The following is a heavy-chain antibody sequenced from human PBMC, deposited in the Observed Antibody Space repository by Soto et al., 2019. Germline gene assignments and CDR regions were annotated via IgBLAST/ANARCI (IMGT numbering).Heavy chain of an antibody. Sequence: VQLVESGGGVVQPGRSLRISCAASGFTFSSYWMHWVRQAPGKGLVWVSRINSDGSSTSYADSVKGRFTISRDNAKNTLYLQMNSLRAEDTAVYYCARVYSLYYYGMDVWGQGTTVTVSS. CDR2: INSDGSST. CDR3: ARVYSLYYYGMDV. V-gene: IGHV3-74*02. D-gene: IGHD2-21*01. CDR1: GFTFSSYW. J-gene: IGHJ6*02.